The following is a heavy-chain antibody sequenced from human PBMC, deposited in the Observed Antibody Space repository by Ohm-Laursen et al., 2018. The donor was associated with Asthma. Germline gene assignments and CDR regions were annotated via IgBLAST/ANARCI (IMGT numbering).Heavy chain of an antibody. D-gene: IGHD3-22*01. J-gene: IGHJ3*02. Sequence: SLRLFCAASGFTFSSYSMNWVRQAPGKGLEWVSSISSSSSYIYYADSVKGRFTISRDNAKNSLYLQMNSLRAEDTAVYYCARDGDYYDSSGYWAGAFDIWGQGTMVTVSS. CDR3: ARDGDYYDSSGYWAGAFDI. CDR2: ISSSSSYI. V-gene: IGHV3-21*01. CDR1: GFTFSSYS.